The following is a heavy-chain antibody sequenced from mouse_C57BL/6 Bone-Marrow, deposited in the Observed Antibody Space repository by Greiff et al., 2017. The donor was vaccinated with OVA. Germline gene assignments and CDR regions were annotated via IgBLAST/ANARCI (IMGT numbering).Heavy chain of an antibody. V-gene: IGHV3-6*01. CDR1: GYSITSGYY. CDR2: ISYDGSN. Sequence: EVKLVESGPGLVKPSQSLSLTCSVTGYSITSGYYWNWIRQFPGNKLEWMGYISYDGSNNYNPSLKNRISITRDTSKNQFFLKLNSVTTEDTATYYCARATVVEVWYFDVWGTGTTVTVAS. CDR3: ARATVVEVWYFDV. J-gene: IGHJ1*03. D-gene: IGHD1-1*01.